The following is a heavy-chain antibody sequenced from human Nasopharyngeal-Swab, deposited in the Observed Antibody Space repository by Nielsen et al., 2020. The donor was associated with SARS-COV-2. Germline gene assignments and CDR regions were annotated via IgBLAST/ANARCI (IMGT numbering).Heavy chain of an antibody. V-gene: IGHV1-8*01. CDR2: MNPNSGNT. CDR3: ASLSPHSIAAGHYYYYMDV. J-gene: IGHJ6*03. Sequence: ASVKVSCKASGYTFTSYDIHWVRPATAQGLEWMGWMNPNSGNTGYAQKFQGRVTMTRNTSISTAYMELSSLRSEDTAVYYCASLSPHSIAAGHYYYYMDVWGKGTTVTVSS. D-gene: IGHD6-13*01. CDR1: GYTFTSYD.